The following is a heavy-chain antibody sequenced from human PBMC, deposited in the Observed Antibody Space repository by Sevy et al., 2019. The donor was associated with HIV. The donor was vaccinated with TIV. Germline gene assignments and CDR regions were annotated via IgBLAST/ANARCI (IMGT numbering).Heavy chain of an antibody. Sequence: GGSLRLSCAASGFTFSDYYMSWIRQAPGKGLEWVSYISSSGSTIYYADPVKGRFTISRDNAKNSLYLQMNSLGAEDAAVYYCARYCGGDCYSPYSYGMDVWGQGTTVTVSS. J-gene: IGHJ6*02. V-gene: IGHV3-11*01. D-gene: IGHD2-21*02. CDR1: GFTFSDYY. CDR3: ARYCGGDCYSPYSYGMDV. CDR2: ISSSGSTI.